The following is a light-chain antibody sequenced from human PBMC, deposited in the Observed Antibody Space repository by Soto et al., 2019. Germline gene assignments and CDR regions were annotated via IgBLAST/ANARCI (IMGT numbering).Light chain of an antibody. CDR3: QQYGTSPWT. CDR2: GAS. CDR1: QSVSSNY. Sequence: EIVLTQSPDTLSLSPGERATLSCRASQSVSSNYLAWYQQKPGQAPRLLIYGASGRATGIPDRFSGSGSGADFTLTIIRLEPEDFAVYYCQQYGTSPWTFGQGTKVEIK. V-gene: IGKV3-20*01. J-gene: IGKJ1*01.